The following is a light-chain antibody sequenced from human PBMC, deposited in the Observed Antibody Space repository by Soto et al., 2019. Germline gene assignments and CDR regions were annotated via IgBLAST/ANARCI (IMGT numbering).Light chain of an antibody. Sequence: ERVLTKLQGPLPWSPGERATLSCRPSQRVRKSFFAWYQKKPGQAPRLLIYGISSRATGIPDRFSGSGSGTDFTLTISRLEPEDFVVYYCQQYSTLPHTFGQGTKLEVK. V-gene: IGKV3-20*01. CDR3: QQYSTLPHT. CDR1: QRVRKSF. CDR2: GIS. J-gene: IGKJ2*01.